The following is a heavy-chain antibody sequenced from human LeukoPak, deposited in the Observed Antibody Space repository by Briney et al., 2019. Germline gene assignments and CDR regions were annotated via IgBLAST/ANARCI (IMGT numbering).Heavy chain of an antibody. CDR1: EFIFSNYW. CDR2: IKQDGSEK. J-gene: IGHJ4*02. V-gene: IGHV3-7*03. CDR3: ARGTVGGSYFDY. D-gene: IGHD1-26*01. Sequence: GGSLRLSCAASEFIFSNYWMSWVRQAPGKGLEWVANIKQDGSEKYFVDSVKGRFTISRDNAKNSLYLQMNSLRAEDTAVYCCARGTVGGSYFDYWGQGTLVTVSS.